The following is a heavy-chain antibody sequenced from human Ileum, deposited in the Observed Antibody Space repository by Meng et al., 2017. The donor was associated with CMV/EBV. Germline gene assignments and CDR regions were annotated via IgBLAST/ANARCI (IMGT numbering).Heavy chain of an antibody. D-gene: IGHD3-3*01. CDR1: TFSLYS. Sequence: TFSLYSMNWVRQAPGKGLEWVSSIGSGSDYIYYADSVKGRFTISRDNAKNTLYLQMNRLRAEDTAVYYCARVFREHYDFWSGYVPPDYWGQGTLVTVSS. CDR2: IGSGSDYI. J-gene: IGHJ4*02. CDR3: ARVFREHYDFWSGYVPPDY. V-gene: IGHV3-21*01.